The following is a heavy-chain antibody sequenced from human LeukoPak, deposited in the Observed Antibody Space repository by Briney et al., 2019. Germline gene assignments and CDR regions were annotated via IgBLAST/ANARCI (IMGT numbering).Heavy chain of an antibody. CDR1: GGSISSGSYY. V-gene: IGHV4-61*02. D-gene: IGHD4-17*01. Sequence: SETLSLTCTVSGGSISSGSYYWCWIRQPAGKGLEWIGRIYTSGSINYNPSLKSRVTISADTSKNQFSLRLTSVTAADTAVYYCARDGDSGDYAYWGQGTLVTVSS. J-gene: IGHJ4*02. CDR2: IYTSGSI. CDR3: ARDGDSGDYAY.